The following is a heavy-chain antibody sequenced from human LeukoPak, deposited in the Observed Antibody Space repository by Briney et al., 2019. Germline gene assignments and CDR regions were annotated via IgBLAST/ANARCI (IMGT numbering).Heavy chain of an antibody. J-gene: IGHJ3*02. CDR3: ARLGQQLAAGTPFDI. D-gene: IGHD6-13*01. Sequence: SETLSLTCNVSGVSISGYYWTWIRQPPGKGLEWIGNIYYSGGTNYNPSLKNRVTMSVGTSMSKFSLTLTSVTAAASAVHFCARLGQQLAAGTPFDIWGQGTVVSFSS. V-gene: IGHV4-59*08. CDR1: GVSISGYY. CDR2: IYYSGGT.